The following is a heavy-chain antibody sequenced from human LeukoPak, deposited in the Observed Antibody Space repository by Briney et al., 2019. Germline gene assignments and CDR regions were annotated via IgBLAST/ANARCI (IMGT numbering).Heavy chain of an antibody. CDR1: GFTFSRYW. Sequence: GGSLRLSCVASGFTFSRYWMSWVRQAPGKGLEWVANIKEDGSAKYYVDSVKGRFIISRDNAKNSMYLQMNSLRAEGTAVYYCARDQDPVEMATIFGYWGQGTLVTVSA. CDR3: ARDQDPVEMATIFGY. J-gene: IGHJ4*02. D-gene: IGHD5-24*01. V-gene: IGHV3-7*01. CDR2: IKEDGSAK.